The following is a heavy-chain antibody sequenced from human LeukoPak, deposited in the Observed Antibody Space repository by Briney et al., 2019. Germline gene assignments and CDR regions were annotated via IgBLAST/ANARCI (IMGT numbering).Heavy chain of an antibody. Sequence: SETLSLTCTVSSGSISSSSYYWGWIRQPPGKGLEWIGSIYYSGSTYYNPSLKSRVTLSVDMSKNQFSLKLSSVTAADTAVYYCARVRGSSGSYEYYHYMDVWGKGTTVTISS. CDR3: ARVRGSSGSYEYYHYMDV. CDR1: SGSISSSSYY. V-gene: IGHV4-39*01. D-gene: IGHD1-26*01. J-gene: IGHJ6*03. CDR2: IYYSGST.